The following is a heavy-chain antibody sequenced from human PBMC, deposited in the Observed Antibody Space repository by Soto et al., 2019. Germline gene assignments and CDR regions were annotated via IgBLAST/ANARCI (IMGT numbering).Heavy chain of an antibody. D-gene: IGHD3-10*01. CDR3: AREGRRVRGVISYYYGMDV. J-gene: IGHJ6*02. Sequence: PSETLSLTCTVSGGSISSYYWSWIRQPPGKGLEWIGYIYYSGSTNYNPSLKSRVTISVDTSKNQFSLKLSSVTAADTAVYYCAREGRRVRGVISYYYGMDVWGQGTTVTVSS. V-gene: IGHV4-59*01. CDR1: GGSISSYY. CDR2: IYYSGST.